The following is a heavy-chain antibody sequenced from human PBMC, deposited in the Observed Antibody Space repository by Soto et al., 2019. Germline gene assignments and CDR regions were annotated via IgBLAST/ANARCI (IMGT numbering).Heavy chain of an antibody. J-gene: IGHJ6*01. CDR1: GGSISSYY. CDR3: ERAYYYDDVGDYGMDV. Sequence: PSENLSLTFTVSGGSISSYYWRWILQPPLKLLEWIGYIYYIGSTNYNPSLKSRVTISVDTSKNQFSLKLGSVTAADTAVYYCERAYYYDDVGDYGMDVWGQGTTV. V-gene: IGHV4-59*01. D-gene: IGHD3-22*01. CDR2: IYYIGST.